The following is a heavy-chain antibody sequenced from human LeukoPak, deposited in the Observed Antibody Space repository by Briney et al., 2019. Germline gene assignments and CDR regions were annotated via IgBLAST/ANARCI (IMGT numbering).Heavy chain of an antibody. CDR2: IKKDGSEK. CDR3: ARAPKFRLVGVPKGPFDP. J-gene: IGHJ5*02. CDR1: GFTFSSYW. Sequence: GGSLRLSCAASGFTFSSYWMSWVRQAPGKGLEWVANIKKDGSEKYYVDSVKGRFFTSRDNAKNSLYLQMNSLRAEDTAVYYCARAPKFRLVGVPKGPFDPWGQGTLVTVSS. V-gene: IGHV3-7*03. D-gene: IGHD1-26*01.